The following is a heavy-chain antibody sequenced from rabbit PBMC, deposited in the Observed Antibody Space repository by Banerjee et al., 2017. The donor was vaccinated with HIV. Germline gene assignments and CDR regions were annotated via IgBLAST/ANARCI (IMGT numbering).Heavy chain of an antibody. CDR1: GFSFSSKYV. CDR3: ARDLAGAIGWNFNL. J-gene: IGHJ4*01. Sequence: QEQLEESGGDLVKPEGSLTLTCTASGFSFSSKYVMCWVRQAPGKGLEWIACINTSSGNTVYASWAKGRFTISKTSSTTVTLQMTSLPAADTATYFCARDLAGAIGWNFNLWGQGTLVTVS. V-gene: IGHV1S45*01. D-gene: IGHD4-1*01. CDR2: INTSSGNT.